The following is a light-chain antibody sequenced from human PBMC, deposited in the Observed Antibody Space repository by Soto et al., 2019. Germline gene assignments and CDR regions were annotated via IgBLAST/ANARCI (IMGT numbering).Light chain of an antibody. Sequence: QSALTQPRSVSGSPGQSVTISCTGTSSDVGGYNYVSWYQQHPGKAPKVMIYDVSERPSGVPDRFSGSKSGNTASLTISGLQAEDEADYYCCSYAGSPRYVFGTGPKRTVL. CDR1: SSDVGGYNY. J-gene: IGLJ1*01. CDR2: DVS. V-gene: IGLV2-11*01. CDR3: CSYAGSPRYV.